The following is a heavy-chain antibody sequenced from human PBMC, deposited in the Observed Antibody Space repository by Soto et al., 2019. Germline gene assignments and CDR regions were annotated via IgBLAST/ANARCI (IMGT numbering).Heavy chain of an antibody. D-gene: IGHD2-15*01. J-gene: IGHJ6*03. CDR3: ARRVVVVAATYYYYYMDV. CDR2: IYYSGST. Sequence: PSETLSLTCTVSGGSISSYYWSWIRQPPGKGLEWIGYIYYSGSTNYNPSLKSRVTISVDTSKNQFSLKLSSVTAADTAVYYCARRVVVVAATYYYYYMDVWGKGTTVTVSS. CDR1: GGSISSYY. V-gene: IGHV4-59*08.